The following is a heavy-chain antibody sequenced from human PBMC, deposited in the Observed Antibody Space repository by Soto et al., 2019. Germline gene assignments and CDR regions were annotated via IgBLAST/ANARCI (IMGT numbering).Heavy chain of an antibody. V-gene: IGHV1-46*03. CDR1: GNTFTNYA. CDR3: ARDQVVVAATLGY. Sequence: ASVKVSCKASGNTFTNYAIQWVRQAPGQRLEWMGRINPGGGSTKYAQKFQGRVTMTRDTSTSTVYMELSSLRSEDTAVYYCARDQVVVAATLGYWGQGTLVTVSS. J-gene: IGHJ4*02. CDR2: INPGGGST. D-gene: IGHD2-15*01.